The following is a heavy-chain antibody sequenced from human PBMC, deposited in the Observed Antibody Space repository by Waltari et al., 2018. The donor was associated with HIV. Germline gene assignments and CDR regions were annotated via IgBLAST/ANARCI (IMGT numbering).Heavy chain of an antibody. Sequence: QVKLVQSGAEVKKPGASVKVSCKAAGYAFSSYGITWVRQAPGQGLEWMAWISVYSGNTNYSQKLRGRVTLTTDTSTSTAYIELRSLRSDDTAVYFCARGLYSSSYLDYWGQGTLVTLSS. D-gene: IGHD6-6*01. CDR1: GYAFSSYG. CDR2: ISVYSGNT. J-gene: IGHJ4*02. CDR3: ARGLYSSSYLDY. V-gene: IGHV1-18*01.